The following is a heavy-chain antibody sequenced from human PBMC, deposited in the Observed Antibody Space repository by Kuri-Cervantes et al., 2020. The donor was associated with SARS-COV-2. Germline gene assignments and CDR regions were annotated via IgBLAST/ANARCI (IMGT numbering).Heavy chain of an antibody. V-gene: IGHV3-33*08. J-gene: IGHJ6*03. CDR3: ARDEKRLAGRLKYFYYMDV. CDR2: IWYDGSNK. CDR1: GFTFSSYG. D-gene: IGHD6-6*01. Sequence: GESLKISCAASGFTFSSYGMHWVRQAPGKGLEWVAVIWYDGSNKYYADSVKGRFTISRDNADNSLYLQMSSLRAEDTAVYYCARDEKRLAGRLKYFYYMDVWGKGTTVTVSS.